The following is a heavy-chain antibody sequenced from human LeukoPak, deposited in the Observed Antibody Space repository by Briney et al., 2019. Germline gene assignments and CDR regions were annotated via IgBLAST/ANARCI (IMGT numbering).Heavy chain of an antibody. V-gene: IGHV4-39*01. CDR1: GGSISSSSYY. CDR2: IYYSGST. CDR3: ARGTTVTTLGS. J-gene: IGHJ5*02. Sequence: PSGTLSLTCTVSGGSISSSSYYWGWVRQPPGKGLEWIGSIYYSGSTYYNPSLKSRVTISVDTSKNQFSLKLSSVTAADTAVYYCARGTTVTTLGSWGQGTLVTVSS. D-gene: IGHD4-17*01.